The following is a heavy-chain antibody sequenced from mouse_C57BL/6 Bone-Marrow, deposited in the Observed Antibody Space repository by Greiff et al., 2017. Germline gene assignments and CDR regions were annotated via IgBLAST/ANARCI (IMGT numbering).Heavy chain of an antibody. CDR3: ARWAMDY. CDR2: IDTSDSYT. J-gene: IGHJ4*01. V-gene: IGHV1-69*01. Sequence: QVQLQQPGAELVMPGASVKLSCKASGYTFTSYWMHWVKQRPGQGLEWIGEIDTSDSYTNYNQKFKGKSTLTVDKSSSTAYMQLSSLTSEDSAVYYCARWAMDYWGQGTSVTVSS. CDR1: GYTFTSYW.